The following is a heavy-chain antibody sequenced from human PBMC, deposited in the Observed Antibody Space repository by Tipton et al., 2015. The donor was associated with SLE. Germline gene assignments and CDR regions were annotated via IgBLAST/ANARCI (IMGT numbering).Heavy chain of an antibody. J-gene: IGHJ6*03. V-gene: IGHV4-61*02. CDR1: GGSISSGSYY. CDR2: IYTSGST. D-gene: IGHD2-21*02. CDR3: ARGGVTGYYYMDV. Sequence: TLSLTCTVSGGSISSGSYYWSWIRQPAGKGLEWIGRIYTSGSTNYNPSLKSRVTISVDTSKNQFSLKLSSVTAADTAVYYCARGGVTGYYYMDVWGKGTTVTVSS.